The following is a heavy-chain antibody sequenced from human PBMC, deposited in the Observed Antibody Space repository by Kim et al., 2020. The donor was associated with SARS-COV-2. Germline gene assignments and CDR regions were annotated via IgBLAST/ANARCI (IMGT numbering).Heavy chain of an antibody. J-gene: IGHJ5*02. CDR2: IQYSGST. V-gene: IGHV4-39*01. D-gene: IGHD6-13*01. CDR1: GASISNTNFY. Sequence: SETLSLTCTVFGASISNTNFYWGWIRQPPGKGLEWIGTIQYSGSTYYNPSLKSRVTMSVDTSKNHFSLKLTSVTAADTAVYYCARHRAWGVQQFERNNWFDPWGHGTLVTVSS. CDR3: ARHRAWGVQQFERNNWFDP.